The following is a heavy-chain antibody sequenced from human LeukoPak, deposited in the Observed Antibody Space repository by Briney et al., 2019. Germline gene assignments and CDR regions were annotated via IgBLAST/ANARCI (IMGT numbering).Heavy chain of an antibody. J-gene: IGHJ3*02. CDR2: INPNSGGT. CDR1: GYTFTGYY. V-gene: IGHV1-2*02. Sequence: ASVKVSCKASGYTFTGYYMHWVRQAPGQGLECMGWINPNSGGTNYAQKFQGRVTMTRDTSISTAYMELSRLRSDDTAVYYCAPWSRSYDAFDIWGQGTMVTVSS. D-gene: IGHD3-10*01. CDR3: APWSRSYDAFDI.